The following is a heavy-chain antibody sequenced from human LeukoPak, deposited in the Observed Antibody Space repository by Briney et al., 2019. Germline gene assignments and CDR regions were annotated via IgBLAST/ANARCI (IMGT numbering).Heavy chain of an antibody. Sequence: GGSLRLSCAASGFTFSSYWMHWVRHAPGKGLVWVSRINSDGSSTSYADSVKGRFTISRDNAKNTLYLQMNSLRAEDTAVYYCASPYSSSSGGDYWGQGTLVTVSS. CDR1: GFTFSSYW. CDR3: ASPYSSSSGGDY. J-gene: IGHJ4*02. CDR2: INSDGSST. V-gene: IGHV3-74*01. D-gene: IGHD6-6*01.